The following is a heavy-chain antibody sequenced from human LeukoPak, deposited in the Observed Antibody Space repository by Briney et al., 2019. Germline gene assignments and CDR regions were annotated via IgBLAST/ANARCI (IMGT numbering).Heavy chain of an antibody. Sequence: GGSLRLSCAASGLDFNKAWMSWVRQAPGKGLEWVANIREDGGHTNYVDSVKGRFTISRDNAKNSLFLQMDGLRVDDTAVYFCARDGRGGHNDFWGQGTLITVSS. CDR3: ARDGRGGHNDF. CDR1: GLDFNKAW. J-gene: IGHJ4*02. V-gene: IGHV3-7*01. CDR2: IREDGGHT. D-gene: IGHD4-23*01.